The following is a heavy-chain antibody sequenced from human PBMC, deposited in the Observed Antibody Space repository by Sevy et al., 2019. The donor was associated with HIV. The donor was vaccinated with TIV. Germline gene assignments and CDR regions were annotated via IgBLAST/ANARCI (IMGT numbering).Heavy chain of an antibody. CDR3: AGENYYDSEGYRFDY. J-gene: IGHJ4*02. CDR1: GFIFSNYN. CDR2: ISSSSSYI. D-gene: IGHD3-22*01. Sequence: GGSLILSCAASGFIFSNYNMNWVRQAPGKGLEWVSSISSSSSYIYYADSVKGRFTISRDNAKNSLYLQMNSLRAEDTAVYYCAGENYYDSEGYRFDYWGQGTLVTVSS. V-gene: IGHV3-21*01.